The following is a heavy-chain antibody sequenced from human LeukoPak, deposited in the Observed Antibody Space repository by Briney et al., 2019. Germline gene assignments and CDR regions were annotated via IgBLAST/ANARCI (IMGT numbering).Heavy chain of an antibody. D-gene: IGHD6-19*01. V-gene: IGHV4-4*07. CDR1: GASISDYY. J-gene: IGHJ4*02. CDR2: VYISGST. Sequence: PSETLSLTCTVPGASISDYYWSWIRQSAGKGLEWIGRVYISGSTNYNPSLKSRVTMSVDTSKNQFSLNLSSVTAADTAVYYCARVDSSGWYHIDYWGQGTLVTVSS. CDR3: ARVDSSGWYHIDY.